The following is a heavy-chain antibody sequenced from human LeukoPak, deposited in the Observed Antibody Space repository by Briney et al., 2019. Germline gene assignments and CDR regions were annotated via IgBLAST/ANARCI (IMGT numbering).Heavy chain of an antibody. V-gene: IGHV3-48*01. Sequence: GGSLRLSCAASGFTFSSYSMNWVRQAPGKGLEWVSYISSSSSTIYYADSMKGRFTISRDNAKNSLYLQMNSLRAEDTAVYYCARSGSFDIWGQGTMVTVSS. CDR2: ISSSSSTI. D-gene: IGHD7-27*01. CDR1: GFTFSSYS. J-gene: IGHJ3*02. CDR3: ARSGSFDI.